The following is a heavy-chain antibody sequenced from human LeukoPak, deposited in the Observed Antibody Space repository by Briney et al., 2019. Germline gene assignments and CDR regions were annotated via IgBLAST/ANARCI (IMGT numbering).Heavy chain of an antibody. Sequence: GGSLRLSCAASGFTFSSYWMHWVRQAPGKGLVWVSRINSDGSSTSYADSVKGRFTISRDNAKNTLYLQMNSLRAEDTTVYYCARADYDFWSGYEDYWGQGTLVTVSS. D-gene: IGHD3-3*01. CDR3: ARADYDFWSGYEDY. CDR1: GFTFSSYW. CDR2: INSDGSST. V-gene: IGHV3-74*01. J-gene: IGHJ4*02.